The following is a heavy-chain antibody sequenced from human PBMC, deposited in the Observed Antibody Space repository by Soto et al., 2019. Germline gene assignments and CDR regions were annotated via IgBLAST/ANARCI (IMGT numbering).Heavy chain of an antibody. CDR1: GFSLSNARMG. V-gene: IGHV2-26*01. CDR2: IFSNDEK. D-gene: IGHD2-2*01. CDR3: ARIFRHMGYCSSTSCSGFDP. J-gene: IGHJ5*02. Sequence: SGPTLVNATETLTLTCTVSGFSLSNARMGVSWIRQPPGKALEWLAHIFSNDEKSYSTSLKSRLTISKDTSKSQVVLTMTNMDPVDTATYYCARIFRHMGYCSSTSCSGFDPWGQGTLVTVSS.